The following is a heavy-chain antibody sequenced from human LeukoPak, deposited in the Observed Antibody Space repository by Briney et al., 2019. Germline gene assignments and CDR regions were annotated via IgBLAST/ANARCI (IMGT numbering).Heavy chain of an antibody. CDR3: ARARVVVAATSAEYFQH. V-gene: IGHV4-31*03. CDR1: GGSISSGGYY. D-gene: IGHD2-15*01. Sequence: SKTLSLTCTVSGGSISSGGYYWSWIRQHPGKGLEWIGYIYYSGSTYYNPSLKSRVTISVDTSKNQFSLKLSSVTAADTAVYYCARARVVVAATSAEYFQHWGQGTLVTVSS. J-gene: IGHJ1*01. CDR2: IYYSGST.